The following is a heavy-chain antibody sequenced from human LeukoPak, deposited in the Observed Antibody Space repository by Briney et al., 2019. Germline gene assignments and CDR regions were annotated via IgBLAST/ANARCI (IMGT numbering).Heavy chain of an antibody. J-gene: IGHJ4*02. V-gene: IGHV3-7*01. CDR2: IKQDGSAK. CDR1: GFTFSSYE. Sequence: GGSLRLSCAASGFTFSSYEMNWVRQAPGKGLEWVANIKQDGSAKNYVDSVKGRFTISRDNAKNSLYLQLNSLRAEDTAVYYCAGCAGNSCYFDYWGQGTLVIVSS. CDR3: AGCAGNSCYFDY. D-gene: IGHD1-1*01.